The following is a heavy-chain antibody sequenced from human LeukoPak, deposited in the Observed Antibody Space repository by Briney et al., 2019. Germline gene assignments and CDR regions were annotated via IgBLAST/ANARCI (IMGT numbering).Heavy chain of an antibody. CDR3: AKTQLKRGYSGYDFFRINGFDY. CDR2: IKQGGSDK. V-gene: IGHV3-7*03. D-gene: IGHD5-12*01. J-gene: IGHJ4*02. Sequence: GGSLRLSCAASGFTFSNYWMSWVRQAPGKGLEWVANIKQGGSDKYYVDSVKGRFTISRDNAENSLFLQMNSLRAEDTAVYYCAKTQLKRGYSGYDFFRINGFDYWGQGTLVTVSS. CDR1: GFTFSNYW.